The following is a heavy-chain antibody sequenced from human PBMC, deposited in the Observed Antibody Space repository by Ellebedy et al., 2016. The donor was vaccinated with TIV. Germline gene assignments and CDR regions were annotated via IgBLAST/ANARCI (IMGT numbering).Heavy chain of an antibody. D-gene: IGHD1-26*01. J-gene: IGHJ4*02. V-gene: IGHV3-43D*03. Sequence: GGSLRLSXAASGFTFDDYAMHWVRQAPGKGLEWVSLISWDGGSTYYADSVKGRFTISRDNSKNSLYLQMNSLRAEDTALYYCAKVSGSLESFNYFDYWGQGTLVTVSS. CDR3: AKVSGSLESFNYFDY. CDR2: ISWDGGST. CDR1: GFTFDDYA.